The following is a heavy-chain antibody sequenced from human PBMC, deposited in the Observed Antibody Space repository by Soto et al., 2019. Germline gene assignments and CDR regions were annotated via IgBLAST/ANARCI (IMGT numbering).Heavy chain of an antibody. CDR2: INEDGTT. D-gene: IGHD3-16*01. V-gene: IGHV3-48*03. J-gene: IGHJ6*02. CDR1: GFTVSSSE. Sequence: EVQLVESGGGLVQPGGSLRLSCTASGFTVSSSEMNWVRQAPGKGLEWVSYINEDGTTFYADSVRGRFTISRVSAENSLFLPMNSLRAGDTAVYYCSRDKGERVAYGMDDWGQGTTVTVSS. CDR3: SRDKGERVAYGMDD.